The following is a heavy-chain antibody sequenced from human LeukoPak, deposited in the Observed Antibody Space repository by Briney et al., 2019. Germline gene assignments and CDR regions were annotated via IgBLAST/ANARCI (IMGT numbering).Heavy chain of an antibody. D-gene: IGHD5-12*01. J-gene: IGHJ2*01. CDR1: GFTFSSYA. V-gene: IGHV3-30-3*01. CDR3: ARDWSGYDWRYFDL. Sequence: PGGSLRLSCAASGFTFSSYAMHWVRQAPGKGLEWVAVISYDGSSKYYADSVKGRFTISRDNAKNSLYLQMNSLRAEDTAVYYCARDWSGYDWRYFDLWGRGTLVTVSS. CDR2: ISYDGSSK.